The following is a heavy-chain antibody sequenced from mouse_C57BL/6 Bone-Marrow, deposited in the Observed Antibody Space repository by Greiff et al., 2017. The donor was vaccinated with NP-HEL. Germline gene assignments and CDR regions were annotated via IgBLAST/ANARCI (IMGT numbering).Heavy chain of an antibody. CDR2: ISSGGSYT. Sequence: DVKLVESGGDLVKPGGSLKLSCAASGFTFSSYGMSWVRQTPDKRLEWVATISSGGSYTYYPDSVKGRFTISRDNAKNTLYLQMSSLKSEDTAMYYWARVLYGSSYVGYYFDYWGQGTTLTVSS. D-gene: IGHD1-1*01. CDR1: GFTFSSYG. CDR3: ARVLYGSSYVGYYFDY. J-gene: IGHJ2*01. V-gene: IGHV5-6*02.